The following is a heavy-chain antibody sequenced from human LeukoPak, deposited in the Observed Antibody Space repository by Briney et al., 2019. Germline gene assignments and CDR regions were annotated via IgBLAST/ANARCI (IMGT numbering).Heavy chain of an antibody. J-gene: IGHJ4*02. V-gene: IGHV3-21*01. CDR3: ARDEWGGSCYDL. Sequence: GGSLRLSCAASGFTFSTYSMNWVRQAPGKGLEWDSSISSSSSYIYYADSVKGRFTISRDNAKNSLYLQMNSLRADDTAVYYCARDEWGGSCYDLWGQGTLVTVSS. CDR1: GFTFSTYS. D-gene: IGHD2-15*01. CDR2: ISSSSSYI.